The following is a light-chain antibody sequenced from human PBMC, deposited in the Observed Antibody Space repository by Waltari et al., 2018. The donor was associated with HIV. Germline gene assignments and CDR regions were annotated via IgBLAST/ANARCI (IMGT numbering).Light chain of an antibody. CDR1: GLGKQH. CDR3: QAADTGGFYDVI. J-gene: IGLJ2*01. CDR2: KDT. Sequence: SYDLTQPPSVTVSPGQTPRITCTGRGLGKQHTYRYQQKPGQAPKLVISKDTERPSGTPERFSGSSSGTTVTLTISGVQAEDEADYYCQAADTGGFYDVIFGGGTKLTVL. V-gene: IGLV3-25*03.